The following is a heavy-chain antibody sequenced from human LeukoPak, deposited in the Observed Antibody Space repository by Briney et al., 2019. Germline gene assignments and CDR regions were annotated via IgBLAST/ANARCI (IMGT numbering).Heavy chain of an antibody. D-gene: IGHD1-26*01. J-gene: IGHJ4*02. V-gene: IGHV3-66*01. CDR3: VREDLGVDY. Sequence: PGGSLRPSCAASGFTFSSYWMHWVRQAPGKGLEWVSVIYSGGSTYYADSVKGRFTISRDTSKNTLYLQMNSLRAEDTAMYYCVREDLGVDYWGQGTLVTVSS. CDR1: GFTFSSYW. CDR2: IYSGGST.